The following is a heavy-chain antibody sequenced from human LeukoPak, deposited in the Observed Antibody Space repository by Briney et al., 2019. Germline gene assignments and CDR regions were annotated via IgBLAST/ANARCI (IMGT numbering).Heavy chain of an antibody. CDR3: AGGFADFWSGEPDAFDI. V-gene: IGHV3-7*01. CDR1: GFTFSDYY. Sequence: GGSLRLSCAASGFTFSDYYMSWIRQAPGKGLEWVANIKQDGSEKYYVDSVKGRFTISRDNAKNSLYLQMNSLRAEDTAVYYCAGGFADFWSGEPDAFDIWGQGTMVTVSS. D-gene: IGHD3-3*01. J-gene: IGHJ3*02. CDR2: IKQDGSEK.